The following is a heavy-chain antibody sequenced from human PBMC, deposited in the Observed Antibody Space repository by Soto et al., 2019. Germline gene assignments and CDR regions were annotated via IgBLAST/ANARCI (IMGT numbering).Heavy chain of an antibody. J-gene: IGHJ5*02. V-gene: IGHV1-2*02. CDR1: GYTFTDYY. CDR3: ARGVALRGVIIWFDP. CDR2: MNPKTGGT. Sequence: ASVKVSCKASGYTFTDYYIHWIRQAPGQGLEWLGWMNPKTGGTDYAQKFQGRVTMTRHTSIGTAYLELRSLKVDDTAVYYCARGVALRGVIIWFDPWGQGSLVTVSS. D-gene: IGHD3-10*01.